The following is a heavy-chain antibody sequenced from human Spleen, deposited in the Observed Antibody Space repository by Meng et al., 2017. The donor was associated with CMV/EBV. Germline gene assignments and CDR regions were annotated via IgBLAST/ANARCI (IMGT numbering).Heavy chain of an antibody. CDR3: ARASGSSSNWFDP. D-gene: IGHD6-13*01. CDR1: GYTFTHSG. Sequence: KASGYTFTHSGSSGVRQAPGQGLEWIGWIGAYNDNTNYAQNLQGRVTMTTDISTRTAYMELRSLRSDDTAVYYCARASGSSSNWFDPWGQGTLVTVSS. V-gene: IGHV1-18*01. J-gene: IGHJ5*02. CDR2: IGAYNDNT.